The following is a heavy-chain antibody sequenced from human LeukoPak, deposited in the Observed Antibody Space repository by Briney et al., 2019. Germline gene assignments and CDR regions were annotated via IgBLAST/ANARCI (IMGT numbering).Heavy chain of an antibody. Sequence: GGSLRLSCAASGFTVSSNYMSWVRQAPGKGLEWVSVIYSGGSTYYADSVKGRFTISRDNSKNTLYLQMNSLRAEDTAVYYCVYSSRNYYDSSGVTYGMDVWGQGTTVTVSS. CDR2: IYSGGST. CDR3: VYSSRNYYDSSGVTYGMDV. V-gene: IGHV3-66*01. CDR1: GFTVSSNY. J-gene: IGHJ6*02. D-gene: IGHD3-22*01.